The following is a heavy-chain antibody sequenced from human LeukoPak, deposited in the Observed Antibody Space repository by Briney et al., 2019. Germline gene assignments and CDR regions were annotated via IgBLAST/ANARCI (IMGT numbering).Heavy chain of an antibody. J-gene: IGHJ3*02. V-gene: IGHV4-38-2*01. Sequence: PSETLSLTCAVSGYSISSGYYWGWIRQPPGKGLEWIGSIYHSGSTYYNPSLKSRVTISVDTSKNQFSLKLSSVTAADTAVYYCARVRYDSSGYRAFDIWGQGTMVTVSS. D-gene: IGHD3-22*01. CDR3: ARVRYDSSGYRAFDI. CDR1: GYSISSGYY. CDR2: IYHSGST.